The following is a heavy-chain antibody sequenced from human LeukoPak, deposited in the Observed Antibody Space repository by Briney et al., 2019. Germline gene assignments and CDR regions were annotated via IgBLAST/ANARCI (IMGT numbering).Heavy chain of an antibody. CDR2: INSDGSST. CDR1: GFTFSSYW. CDR3: TTVGLLWFGGAEDFYFDY. D-gene: IGHD3-10*01. J-gene: IGHJ4*02. V-gene: IGHV3-74*01. Sequence: GGSRRLSCAASGFTFSSYWMHWVRQAPGKGLVWVSRINSDGSSTSYADSVKGRFTISRDNAKNTLYLQMNSLKTEDTAVYYCTTVGLLWFGGAEDFYFDYWGQGTLVTVSS.